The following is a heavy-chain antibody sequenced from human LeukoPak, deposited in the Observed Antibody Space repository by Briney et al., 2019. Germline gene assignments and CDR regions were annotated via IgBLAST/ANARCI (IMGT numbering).Heavy chain of an antibody. CDR3: AKIGYGGLDY. V-gene: IGHV3-23*01. D-gene: IGHD4-23*01. Sequence: QPGGSLRLSCVASGFPFSSYWMTWVRQAPGKGLEWVSAISGSGGSTYYADSVKGRFTISRDNSKNTLYLQMNSLRAEDTAVYYCAKIGYGGLDYWGQGTLVTVSS. J-gene: IGHJ4*02. CDR2: ISGSGGST. CDR1: GFPFSSYW.